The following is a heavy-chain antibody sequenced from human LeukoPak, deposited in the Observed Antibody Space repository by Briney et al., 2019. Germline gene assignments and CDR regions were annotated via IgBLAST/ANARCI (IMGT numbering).Heavy chain of an antibody. CDR2: ISWNSGSI. Sequence: PGRSLRLSCAASGFTFDDYAMHWVRQAPGKGLEWVSGISWNSGSIGYADSVKGRFTISRDNAKNSLYLQMNSLRAEDTAVYYCASNALWFGELLSSQEYYYYYMDVWGKGTTVTVSS. CDR1: GFTFDDYA. D-gene: IGHD3-10*01. V-gene: IGHV3-9*01. CDR3: ASNALWFGELLSSQEYYYYYMDV. J-gene: IGHJ6*03.